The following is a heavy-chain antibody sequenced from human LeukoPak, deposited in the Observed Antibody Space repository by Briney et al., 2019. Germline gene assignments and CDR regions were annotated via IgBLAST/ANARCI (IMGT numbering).Heavy chain of an antibody. CDR3: ARVGGSGWFDY. CDR2: IKQDGSEK. D-gene: IGHD6-19*01. V-gene: IGHV3-7*01. J-gene: IGHJ4*02. CDR1: GFTFSSYW. Sequence: GGSPRLSCAASGFTFSSYWMTWVRQAPGKGLEWVANIKQDGSEKYYVDSVKGRFTISRDNAKDSLYLQMDSLRAEDTAVYYCARVGGSGWFDYWGQGTLVTVSS.